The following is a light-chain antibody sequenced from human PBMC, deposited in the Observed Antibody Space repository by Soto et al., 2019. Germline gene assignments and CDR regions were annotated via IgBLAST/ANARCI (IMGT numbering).Light chain of an antibody. V-gene: IGKV3-20*01. CDR1: QSVSSSY. CDR3: QQYGSSPLYT. J-gene: IGKJ2*01. Sequence: EIVLTQSPGTLSLSPGERATLSCRASQSVSSSYLAWYQQQPGQAPRLLIYGASSRATSIPDRFSGSGSGTDFTLTISRLEAEDFSVYYCQQYGSSPLYTCGQGTKLEIK. CDR2: GAS.